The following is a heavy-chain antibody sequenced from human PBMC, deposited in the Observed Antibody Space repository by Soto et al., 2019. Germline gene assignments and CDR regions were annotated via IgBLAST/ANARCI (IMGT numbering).Heavy chain of an antibody. J-gene: IGHJ4*02. CDR1: GFTFSGSS. V-gene: IGHV3-73*01. Sequence: QPGGSLRLSCAASGFTFSGSSVHWVRQASGKGLEWVGRIRNKANSYATAYAASVRGRFTISRDDSKNTAFLQMNSLNTEDTAVYYCISHSPEDMIRTWGQGTLVPVSP. CDR3: ISHSPEDMIRT. CDR2: IRNKANSYAT. D-gene: IGHD2-15*01.